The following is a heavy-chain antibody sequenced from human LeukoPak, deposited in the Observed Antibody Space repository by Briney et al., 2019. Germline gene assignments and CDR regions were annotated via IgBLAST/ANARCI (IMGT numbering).Heavy chain of an antibody. Sequence: GGSLRLSCAASGFTFSSYGMHWVRQAPGKGLEWVAVISYDGSNKYYADSVKGRFTISRDNSKNSLYLQMNSLRAEDTAVYYCAKSSYRAYGDDAFDIWGQGTMVTVSS. D-gene: IGHD3-10*01. V-gene: IGHV3-30*18. J-gene: IGHJ3*02. CDR1: GFTFSSYG. CDR2: ISYDGSNK. CDR3: AKSSYRAYGDDAFDI.